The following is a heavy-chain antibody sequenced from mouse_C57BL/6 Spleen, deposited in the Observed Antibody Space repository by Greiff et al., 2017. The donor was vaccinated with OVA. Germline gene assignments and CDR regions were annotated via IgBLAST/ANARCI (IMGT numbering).Heavy chain of an antibody. CDR2: ISSGGSYT. D-gene: IGHD2-5*01. CDR1: GFTFSSYG. V-gene: IGHV5-6*01. J-gene: IGHJ2*01. Sequence: EVQGVESGGDLVKPGGSLKLSCAASGFTFSSYGMSWVRQTPDKRLEWVATISSGGSYTYYPDSVKGRFTISRDNAKNTLYLQMSSLKSEDTAMYYCARLDYSNYVGYWGQGTTLTVSS. CDR3: ARLDYSNYVGY.